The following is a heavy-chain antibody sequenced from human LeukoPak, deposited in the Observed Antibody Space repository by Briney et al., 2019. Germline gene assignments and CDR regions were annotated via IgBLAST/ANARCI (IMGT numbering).Heavy chain of an antibody. CDR1: GGTFSSYA. J-gene: IGHJ6*03. D-gene: IGHD6-13*01. CDR2: IIPIFGTA. CDR3: ARGTGILAVRPNSYYYYMDV. V-gene: IGHV1-69*13. Sequence: ASVKVSCKASGGTFSSYAISWVRQAPGQGLEWMGGIIPIFGTANYAQKFQCRVTITADESTSTAYMELSSLRSEDTAVYYCARGTGILAVRPNSYYYYMDVWGKGTTVTVSS.